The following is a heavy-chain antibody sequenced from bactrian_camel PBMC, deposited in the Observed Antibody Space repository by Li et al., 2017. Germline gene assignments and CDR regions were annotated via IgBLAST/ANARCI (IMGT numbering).Heavy chain of an antibody. D-gene: IGHD1*01. CDR2: IRSTGST. CDR1: GHTDKKLC. J-gene: IGHJ4*01. Sequence: HVQLVESGGGLVQPGGSLGLSCVASGHTDKKLCMGWFRQVPGKERELVSWIRSTGSTGYADSVKGRFTISQDNAKNTLYLQMNSLKPEDTAMYYCPSRDNYAYFDWGQGTQVTVS. CDR3: PSRDNYAYFD. V-gene: IGHV3S68*01.